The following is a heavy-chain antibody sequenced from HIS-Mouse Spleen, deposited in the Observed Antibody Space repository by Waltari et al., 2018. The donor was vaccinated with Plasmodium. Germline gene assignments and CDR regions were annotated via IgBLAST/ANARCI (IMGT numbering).Heavy chain of an antibody. V-gene: IGHV3-7*01. Sequence: EVQLVESGGGWVQPGGSMRISCAASGCPLSSYWMSWVGQAPGKGLEWVANIKQDGSEKYYVDSVKGRFTISRDNAKNSLYLQMNSLRAEDTAVYYCASSWYWYFDLWGRGTLVTVSS. D-gene: IGHD6-13*01. J-gene: IGHJ2*01. CDR2: IKQDGSEK. CDR1: GCPLSSYW. CDR3: ASSWYWYFDL.